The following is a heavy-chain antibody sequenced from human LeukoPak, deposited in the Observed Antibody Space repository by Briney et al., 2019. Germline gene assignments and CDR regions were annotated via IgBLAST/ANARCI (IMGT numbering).Heavy chain of an antibody. D-gene: IGHD2-21*02. Sequence: GGSLRLSCAASGFTFSSYGMHWVRQAPGKGLEGVAVIRYDGSNKYYADSVKCRFTISRDNSKNTLYLQMNSLRAEDTAVYYCAREGAYCGGDCYSEAFDIWGQGTMVTVSS. CDR1: GFTFSSYG. J-gene: IGHJ3*02. V-gene: IGHV3-33*01. CDR2: IRYDGSNK. CDR3: AREGAYCGGDCYSEAFDI.